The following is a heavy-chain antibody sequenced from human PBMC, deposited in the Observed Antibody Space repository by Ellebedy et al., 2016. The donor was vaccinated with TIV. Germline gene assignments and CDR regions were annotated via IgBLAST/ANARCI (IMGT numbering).Heavy chain of an antibody. V-gene: IGHV3-9*01. CDR3: ARDRGVTNGVAYDI. CDR2: ITWNSGYR. J-gene: IGHJ3*02. CDR1: GFSLGNYA. D-gene: IGHD2-8*01. Sequence: SLKISCAASGFSLGNYAMHWVRQAPGKGLEWVSLITWNSGYRGYADSVKGRFSISRDNAKNSLFLQLNSLRPEDTALYYCARDRGVTNGVAYDIWGQGTMVTVSS.